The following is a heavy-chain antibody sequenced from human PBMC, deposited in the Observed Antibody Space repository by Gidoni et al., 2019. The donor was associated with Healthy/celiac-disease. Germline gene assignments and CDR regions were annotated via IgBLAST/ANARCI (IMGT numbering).Heavy chain of an antibody. CDR1: GNTFTSYY. J-gene: IGHJ3*02. Sequence: QVQLVQSGAEVKKPGASVKVSCKASGNTFTSYYMHWVRQAPGQGLEWMGIINPSGGSTSYAQKFQGRVTMTRDTSTSTVYMELSSLRSEDTAVYYCAREIMITFGGAPGAFDIWGQGTMVTVSS. D-gene: IGHD3-16*01. CDR2: INPSGGST. V-gene: IGHV1-46*01. CDR3: AREIMITFGGAPGAFDI.